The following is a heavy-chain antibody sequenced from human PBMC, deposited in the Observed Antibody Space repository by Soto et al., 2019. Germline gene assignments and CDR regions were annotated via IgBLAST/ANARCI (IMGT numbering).Heavy chain of an antibody. Sequence: SETLSLTCTVSGGSISSSSYYWGWIRQPPGKGLEWIGSIYYSGSTYYNPSLKSRVTISVDTSKNQFSLKLSSVTAADTAVYYCARMSRGGYYYFDYWGQGTLVTVSS. CDR3: ARMSRGGYYYFDY. J-gene: IGHJ4*02. V-gene: IGHV4-39*01. CDR2: IYYSGST. D-gene: IGHD3-22*01. CDR1: GGSISSSSYY.